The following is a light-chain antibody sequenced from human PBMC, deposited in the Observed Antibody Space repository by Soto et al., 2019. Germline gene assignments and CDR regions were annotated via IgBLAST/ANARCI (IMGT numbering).Light chain of an antibody. J-gene: IGLJ3*02. CDR2: GNS. V-gene: IGLV1-40*01. CDR1: SSNIGAGYD. CDR3: QSYDSSLSVWV. Sequence: QAVVTQPPSVSGAPGQRVTISCTGSSSNIGAGYDVHWYQQLPGTAPKLLIYGNSNRPSGVPDRFSGSKSGTSASLAITVLQAEDEADYYCQSYDSSLSVWVFGGGTKLTVL.